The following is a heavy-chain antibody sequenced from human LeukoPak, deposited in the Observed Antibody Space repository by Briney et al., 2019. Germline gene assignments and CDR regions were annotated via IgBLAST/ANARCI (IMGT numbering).Heavy chain of an antibody. CDR2: INHSGST. CDR3: ARQSRDGSKTRGYYFDY. D-gene: IGHD3-10*01. Sequence: SETLSLTCAVYGGSFSGYYWSWIRQPPGKGLEWIGEINHSGSTNYNPSLKSRVTISVDTSKNQFSLKLSSVTAADTAVYYCARQSRDGSKTRGYYFDYWGQGTLVTVSS. V-gene: IGHV4-34*01. J-gene: IGHJ4*02. CDR1: GGSFSGYY.